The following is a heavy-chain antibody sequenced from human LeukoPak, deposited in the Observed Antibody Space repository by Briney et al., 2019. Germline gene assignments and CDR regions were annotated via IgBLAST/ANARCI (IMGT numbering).Heavy chain of an antibody. J-gene: IGHJ4*02. CDR1: GGSFSGYY. CDR3: ARGPLKITIFGVVTPYYFDY. D-gene: IGHD3-3*01. CDR2: INHSGST. V-gene: IGHV4-34*01. Sequence: SETLPLTCAVYGGSFSGYYWSWIRQPPGKGLEWIGEINHSGSTNYNPSLKSRVTISVDTSKNQFSLKLSSVTAADTAVYYCARGPLKITIFGVVTPYYFDYWGQGTLVTVSS.